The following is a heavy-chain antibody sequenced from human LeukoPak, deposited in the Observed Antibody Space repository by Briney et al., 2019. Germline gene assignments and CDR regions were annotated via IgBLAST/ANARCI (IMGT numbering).Heavy chain of an antibody. V-gene: IGHV3-9*01. CDR2: ISWNSGSI. D-gene: IGHD3-10*01. Sequence: TGGSLRLSCAASGFTFDDYAMHCVRQAPGKGLEWVSGISWNSGSIGYADSVKGRFTISRDNAKNSLYLQMNSLRAEDTALYYCAKGGASLRIHLSDYWGQGTLVTVSS. J-gene: IGHJ4*02. CDR3: AKGGASLRIHLSDY. CDR1: GFTFDDYA.